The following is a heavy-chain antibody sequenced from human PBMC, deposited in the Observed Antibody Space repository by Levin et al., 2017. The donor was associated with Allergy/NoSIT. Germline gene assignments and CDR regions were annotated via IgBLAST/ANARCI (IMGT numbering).Heavy chain of an antibody. CDR1: GFTFSSYW. D-gene: IGHD4-17*01. CDR3: ARVDPHYGDYRPYYFDY. J-gene: IGHJ4*02. V-gene: IGHV3-7*01. CDR2: IKQDGSEK. Sequence: PGGSLRLSCAASGFTFSSYWMSWVRQAPGKGLEWVANIKQDGSEKYYVDSVKGRFTISRDNAKNSLYLQMNSLRAEDTAVYYCARVDPHYGDYRPYYFDYWGQGTLVTVSS.